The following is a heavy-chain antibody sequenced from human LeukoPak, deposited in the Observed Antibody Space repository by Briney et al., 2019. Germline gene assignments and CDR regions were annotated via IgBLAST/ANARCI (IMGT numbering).Heavy chain of an antibody. CDR3: ARCARDDYNVRYYFDY. V-gene: IGHV3-23*01. D-gene: IGHD5-24*01. J-gene: IGHJ4*02. Sequence: GGSLRLSCAASGFSFGSYAMSWVRQAPGKGLEWVSVISGSGASTSYADSVKGRFTISRDGSKNTLYLQMNSLKADDTAVYYCARCARDDYNVRYYFDYWGQGTLVTVSS. CDR1: GFSFGSYA. CDR2: ISGSGAST.